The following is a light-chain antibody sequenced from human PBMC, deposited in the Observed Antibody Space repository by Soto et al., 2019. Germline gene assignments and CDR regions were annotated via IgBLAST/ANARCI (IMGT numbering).Light chain of an antibody. CDR3: QQRHMWPIT. CDR1: QSFRGL. V-gene: IGKV3-11*01. CDR2: DAY. J-gene: IGKJ5*01. Sequence: EFVLTPSPVTLSLSGGQRATLSCRASQSFRGLLAWYQQKTGQAPRXVIYDAYNRATGIPPRFSGSVYGTDFNLTISSLEPEDSAVYYCQQRHMWPITFGQGTRLEIK.